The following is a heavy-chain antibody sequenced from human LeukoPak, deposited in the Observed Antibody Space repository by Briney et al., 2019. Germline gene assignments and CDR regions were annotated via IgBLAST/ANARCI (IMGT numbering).Heavy chain of an antibody. CDR3: ARENLGDAMISYYYYYGMDV. J-gene: IGHJ6*02. CDR2: ISGSGGST. Sequence: HSEGSLRLSCAASGFTFSSYAMSWVRQAPGKGLEWVSAISGSGGSTYYADSVKGRFTISRDNSKNTLYLQMNSLRAEDTAVYYCARENLGDAMISYYYYYGMDVWGQGTTVTVSS. CDR1: GFTFSSYA. V-gene: IGHV3-23*01. D-gene: IGHD2-2*01.